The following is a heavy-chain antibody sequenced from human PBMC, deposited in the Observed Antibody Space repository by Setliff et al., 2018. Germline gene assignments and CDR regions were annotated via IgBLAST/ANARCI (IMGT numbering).Heavy chain of an antibody. CDR3: ARAGYYYDSSGQYRVYYYYMDV. Sequence: LSLTCTVSGGSISSYYWSWIRQPPGKGLEWIGYIYTSGSTNYNPSLKSRVTISVDTSKNQFSLKLGSVTAADTAVYYCARAGYYYDSSGQYRVYYYYMDVWGKGTTVTVSS. V-gene: IGHV4-4*08. J-gene: IGHJ6*03. D-gene: IGHD3-22*01. CDR1: GGSISSYY. CDR2: IYTSGST.